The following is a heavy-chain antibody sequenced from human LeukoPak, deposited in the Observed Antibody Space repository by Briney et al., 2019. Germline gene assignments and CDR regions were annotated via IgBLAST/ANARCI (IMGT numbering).Heavy chain of an antibody. CDR3: ARDLLTYYYDSSGYFDY. Sequence: SETLSLTCTVSGGSISSYYWSWIRQPAGKGLEWIGRIYTSGSTNYNPSLKSRVTMSVDTSKNQFSLKLSSVTAADTAVYYCARDLLTYYYDSSGYFDYWGKGTLVNVSS. J-gene: IGHJ4*02. V-gene: IGHV4-4*07. D-gene: IGHD3-22*01. CDR1: GGSISSYY. CDR2: IYTSGST.